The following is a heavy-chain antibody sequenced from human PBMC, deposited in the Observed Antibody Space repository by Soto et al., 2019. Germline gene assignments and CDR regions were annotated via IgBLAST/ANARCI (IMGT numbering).Heavy chain of an antibody. J-gene: IGHJ3*02. CDR1: GYTFTSYY. V-gene: IGHV1-46*01. Sequence: ASVKVSFKASGYTFTSYYMHWVRQAPGQGLEWMGIINPSGGSTSYAQKFQGRVTMTRDTSTSTVYMELSSLRSEDTAVYYCARDSDPTNAIFGVVQDAFDIWGQGTMVTVSS. CDR3: ARDSDPTNAIFGVVQDAFDI. D-gene: IGHD3-3*01. CDR2: INPSGGST.